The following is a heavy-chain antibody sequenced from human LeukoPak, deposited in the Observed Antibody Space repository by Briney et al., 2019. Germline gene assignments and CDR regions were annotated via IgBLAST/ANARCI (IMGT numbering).Heavy chain of an antibody. J-gene: IGHJ4*02. D-gene: IGHD2-21*01. V-gene: IGHV4-59*11. CDR1: GGSISSHY. CDR2: IFNSGGT. CDR3: ATYRSRGFDY. Sequence: SETLSLTCTVSGGSISSHYWSWIRQPPGKGLEWIGYIFNSGGTNYNPSLKSRVPISLDTSKNQFSLKLSSVTAADTAVYYCATYRSRGFDYWGQRTLVTVSS.